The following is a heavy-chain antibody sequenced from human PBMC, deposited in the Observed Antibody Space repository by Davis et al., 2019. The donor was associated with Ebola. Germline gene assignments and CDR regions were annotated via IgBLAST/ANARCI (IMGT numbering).Heavy chain of an antibody. V-gene: IGHV3-7*03. CDR2: IKQDGSEK. CDR3: ARIGYYYDSSGYYYYAFDI. CDR1: GFTFSSYW. J-gene: IGHJ3*02. Sequence: PGGSLRLSCAASGFTFSSYWMSWVRQAPGKGLEWVANIKQDGSEKYYVDSVKGRFTISRDNAKNSLYLQMNSLRAEDTAVYYCARIGYYYDSSGYYYYAFDIWGQGTMVTVSS. D-gene: IGHD3-22*01.